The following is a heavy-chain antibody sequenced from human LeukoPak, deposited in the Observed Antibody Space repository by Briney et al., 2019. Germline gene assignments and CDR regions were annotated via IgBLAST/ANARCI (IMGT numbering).Heavy chain of an antibody. CDR1: GFTFSAYA. CDR2: IPYDGTNK. CDR3: ASLGYCSGGSCPRAGDFQH. Sequence: PGGSLRLSCAASGFTFSAYAMHWVRQAPGKGLEWVAVIPYDGTNKYYADSVKGRFTISRDNSKNTLYLQMNSLSAEDTAVYYCASLGYCSGGSCPRAGDFQHWGQGTLVTVSS. D-gene: IGHD2-15*01. V-gene: IGHV3-30-3*01. J-gene: IGHJ1*01.